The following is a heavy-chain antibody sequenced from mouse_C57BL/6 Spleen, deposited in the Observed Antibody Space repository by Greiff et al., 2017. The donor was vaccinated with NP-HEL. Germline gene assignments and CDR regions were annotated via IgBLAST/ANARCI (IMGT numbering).Heavy chain of an antibody. CDR2: INPNNGGT. J-gene: IGHJ3*01. CDR1: GYTFTDYY. Sequence: EVKLQQSGPELVKPGASVKISCKASGYTFTDYYMNWVKQSHGKSLEWIGDINPNNGGTSYNQKFKGKATLTVDKSSSTAYMELRSLTSEDSAVYYCASNDPFAYWGQGTLVTVSA. CDR3: ASNDPFAY. V-gene: IGHV1-26*01.